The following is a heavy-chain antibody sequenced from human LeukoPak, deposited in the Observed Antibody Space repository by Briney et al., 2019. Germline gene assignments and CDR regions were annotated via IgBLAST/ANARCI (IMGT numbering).Heavy chain of an antibody. CDR1: GFAVGSNY. V-gene: IGHV3-21*01. Sequence: GGSLRLSCVASGFAVGSNYMSWVRQAPGKGLEWVSSISSSSSYIYYADSVKGRFTISRDNAKNSLYLQMNSLRAEDTPVYYCARTPVADAFDIWGQGTMVTASS. CDR3: ARTPVADAFDI. D-gene: IGHD6-19*01. CDR2: ISSSSSYI. J-gene: IGHJ3*02.